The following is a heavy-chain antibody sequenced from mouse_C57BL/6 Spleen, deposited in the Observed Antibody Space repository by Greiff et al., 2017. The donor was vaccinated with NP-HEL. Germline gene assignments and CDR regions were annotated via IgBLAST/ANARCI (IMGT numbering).Heavy chain of an antibody. V-gene: IGHV2-2*01. CDR1: GFSLTSYG. D-gene: IGHD2-5*01. CDR3: ARNWGWYSNSAMDY. CDR2: IWSGGST. J-gene: IGHJ4*01. Sequence: VQLVESGPGLVQPSQSLSITCTVSGFSLTSYGVHWVRQSPGKGLEWLGVIWSGGSTDYNAAFISRLSISKDNSKSQVFFKMNSLQADDTAIYYCARNWGWYSNSAMDYWGQGTSVTVSS.